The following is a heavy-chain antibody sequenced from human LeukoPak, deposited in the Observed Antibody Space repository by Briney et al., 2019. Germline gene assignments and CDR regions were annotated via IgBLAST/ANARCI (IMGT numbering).Heavy chain of an antibody. J-gene: IGHJ4*02. CDR2: INPNSGGT. Sequence: GASVKVSFKASGYTFTGYYMHWVRQAPGQGLEWMGWINPNSGGTNYAQKFQGRVTMTRDTSISTAYMELSRLRSDDTAVYYCASPSGGSYFLFDYWGQGTLVTVSS. V-gene: IGHV1-2*02. CDR1: GYTFTGYY. CDR3: ASPSGGSYFLFDY. D-gene: IGHD1-26*01.